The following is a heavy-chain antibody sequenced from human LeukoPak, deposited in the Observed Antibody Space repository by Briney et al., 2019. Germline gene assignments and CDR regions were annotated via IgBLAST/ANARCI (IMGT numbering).Heavy chain of an antibody. V-gene: IGHV1-2*06. D-gene: IGHD3-22*01. CDR1: GYTFTGYY. Sequence: ASVKVSCKASGYTFTGYYMHWMRQARGQGLEWMGRINPNSGGTNYAQKFQGRVTMTRDTSISTAYMELSRLRSDDTAVYYCARDVKLYYYDSSGYYNDAFDIWGQGTMVTVSS. J-gene: IGHJ3*02. CDR3: ARDVKLYYYDSSGYYNDAFDI. CDR2: INPNSGGT.